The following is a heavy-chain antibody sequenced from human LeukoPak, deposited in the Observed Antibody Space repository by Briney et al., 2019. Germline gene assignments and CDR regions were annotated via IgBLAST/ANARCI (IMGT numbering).Heavy chain of an antibody. Sequence: GGSLRLSCAASGFTFSGYSMNWVRQAPGKGLEWVSSISSSSSYIYYAGSVKGRFTISRDNAKNSLYLQMNSLRAEDTAVYYCARVEEGAIPFDYWGQGTLVTVSS. CDR2: ISSSSSYI. V-gene: IGHV3-21*01. CDR1: GFTFSGYS. D-gene: IGHD1-26*01. J-gene: IGHJ4*02. CDR3: ARVEEGAIPFDY.